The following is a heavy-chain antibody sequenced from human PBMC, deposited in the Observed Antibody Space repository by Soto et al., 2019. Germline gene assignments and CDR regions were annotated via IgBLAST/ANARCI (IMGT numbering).Heavy chain of an antibody. CDR3: AASAVVAAHY. Sequence: GRSLRLSCAASAFTFSDYYMGWIRQAPGKGLEWLSYISGNGNTIYYADSVKGRFTVSRDNTKNLLNLQMNSLRAEDTAVYYCAASAVVAAHYWGQGALVTVSS. CDR2: ISGNGNTI. CDR1: AFTFSDYY. D-gene: IGHD2-15*01. J-gene: IGHJ4*02. V-gene: IGHV3-11*01.